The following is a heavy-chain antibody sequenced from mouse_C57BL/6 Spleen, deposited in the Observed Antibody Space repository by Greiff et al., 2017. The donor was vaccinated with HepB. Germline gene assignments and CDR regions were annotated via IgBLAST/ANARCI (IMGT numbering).Heavy chain of an antibody. CDR2: IYPGDGDT. J-gene: IGHJ2*01. D-gene: IGHD2-4*01. Sequence: VQLQQSGAELVKPGASVKISCKASGYAFSSYWMNWVKQRPGKGLEWIGQIYPGDGDTNYNGKFKGKATLTADKSSSTAYMQLSSLTSEDSAVYFCARRDYDYGYYFDYWGQGTTLTVSS. CDR3: ARRDYDYGYYFDY. CDR1: GYAFSSYW. V-gene: IGHV1-80*01.